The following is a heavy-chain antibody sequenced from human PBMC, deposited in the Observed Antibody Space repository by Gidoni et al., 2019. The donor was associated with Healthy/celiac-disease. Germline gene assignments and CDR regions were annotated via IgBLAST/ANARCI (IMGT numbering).Heavy chain of an antibody. D-gene: IGHD7-27*01. Sequence: EVQLVESGGGLVQPGGSLRLSCAASGFTVSRNYMSWVRQAPGKGLEWVSVIYSGGSTYYADSVKGRFTISRDNSKNTLYLQMNSLRAEDTAVYYCARALAGDTRGYWYFDLWGRGTLVTVSS. V-gene: IGHV3-66*02. CDR1: GFTVSRNY. J-gene: IGHJ2*01. CDR3: ARALAGDTRGYWYFDL. CDR2: IYSGGST.